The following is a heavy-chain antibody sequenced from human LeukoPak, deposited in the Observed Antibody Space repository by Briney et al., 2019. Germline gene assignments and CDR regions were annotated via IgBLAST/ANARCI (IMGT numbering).Heavy chain of an antibody. Sequence: GGSLRLSCATSGFTFSSYWMSWVRQAPGKGLEWVTNIKRDESEKYYVDSVKGRFTVSRDHAKNSLYLQMNSLRAEDTAVYYCARGSNSYPYCYDYWGQGTLVTVSS. CDR2: IKRDESEK. CDR3: ARGSNSYPYCYDY. V-gene: IGHV3-7*04. CDR1: GFTFSSYW. J-gene: IGHJ4*02. D-gene: IGHD2-2*01.